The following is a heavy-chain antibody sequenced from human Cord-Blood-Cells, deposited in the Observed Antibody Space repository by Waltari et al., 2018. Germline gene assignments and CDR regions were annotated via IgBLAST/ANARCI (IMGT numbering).Heavy chain of an antibody. V-gene: IGHV3-9*01. D-gene: IGHD6-13*01. Sequence: EVQLVESGGGLVQPGRSLRLSCAASGFTFDAYAMHWVRQAPGKGLEWVSGISWNSGSIGYADSVKGRFTISRDNAKNSLYLQMNSLRAEDTALYYCAKDVTRAGFDAFDIWGQGTMVTVSS. CDR3: AKDVTRAGFDAFDI. CDR1: GFTFDAYA. CDR2: ISWNSGSI. J-gene: IGHJ3*02.